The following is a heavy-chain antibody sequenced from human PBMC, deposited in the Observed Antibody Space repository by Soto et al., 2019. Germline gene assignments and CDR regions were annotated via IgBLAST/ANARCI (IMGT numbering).Heavy chain of an antibody. CDR2: IYYSGSA. CDR1: GGSISSSSYY. J-gene: IGHJ5*02. V-gene: IGHV4-39*01. D-gene: IGHD6-19*01. Sequence: ETLSLTCTVSGGSISSSSYYWGWIRQPPGKGLEWIGSIYYSGSAYYNPSLKSRVTISVDTSKNQFSLKLSSVTAADTAVYYCASQNQWLINWFDPWGQGTLVTVSS. CDR3: ASQNQWLINWFDP.